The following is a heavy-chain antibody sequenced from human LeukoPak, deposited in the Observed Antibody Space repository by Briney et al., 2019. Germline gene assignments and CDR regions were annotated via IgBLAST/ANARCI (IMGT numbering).Heavy chain of an antibody. CDR1: GYTFTGYY. Sequence: ASVKVSCKASGYTFTGYYMHWVRQAPGQGLEWMGRINPNSGGTNYAQKFQGRVTMTRDTSISTAYMELSRLRSDDTAVYYCARESLGRYFDWLLSGYYYGLDVWGQGTTVTVSS. D-gene: IGHD3-9*01. CDR2: INPNSGGT. CDR3: ARESLGRYFDWLLSGYYYGLDV. V-gene: IGHV1-2*06. J-gene: IGHJ6*02.